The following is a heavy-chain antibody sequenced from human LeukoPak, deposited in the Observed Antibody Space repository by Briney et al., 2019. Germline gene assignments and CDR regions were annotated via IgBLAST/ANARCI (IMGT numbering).Heavy chain of an antibody. CDR2: NHHSEST. V-gene: IGHV4-59*01. CDR3: ARDRIRGYSDAFDL. D-gene: IGHD3-10*01. Sequence: SETLSLTCTVSGGSISNYYWSWIRQPPGKGLEWIGYNHHSESTNYNPSLKSRVTISVDTSKNQFSLKLSSVTAADTAVYYCARDRIRGYSDAFDLWGQGTMVTVSS. CDR1: GGSISNYY. J-gene: IGHJ3*01.